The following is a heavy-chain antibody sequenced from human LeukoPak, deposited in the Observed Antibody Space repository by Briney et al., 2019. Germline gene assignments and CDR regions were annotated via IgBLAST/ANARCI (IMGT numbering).Heavy chain of an antibody. J-gene: IGHJ5*02. V-gene: IGHV4-31*03. CDR2: IYYSGST. D-gene: IGHD3-22*01. CDR1: GGSISSGGYY. CDR3: ARGYYDSSGYYYQIHTQFDP. Sequence: PSETLSLTCTVSGGSISSGGYYWSWIRQHPGKGLEWIGYIYYSGSTYYNPSLKSRITVSVDRSKNQFSLKLSSVTAADTAVYYCARGYYDSSGYYYQIHTQFDPWGQGTLVTVSS.